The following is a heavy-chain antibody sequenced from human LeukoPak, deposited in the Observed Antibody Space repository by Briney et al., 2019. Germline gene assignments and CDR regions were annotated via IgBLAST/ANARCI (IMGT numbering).Heavy chain of an antibody. Sequence: TGGSLRLSCAGSGFSICGYWMHWVRHAPGKGLQWVSRINSDGSWTTYTDAVRGRFAVSRDNAKNTLYLEMNSLRAEDTAVYFCAASVEGAWVSDYWGQGTLVTVSS. CDR2: INSDGSWT. CDR3: AASVEGAWVSDY. D-gene: IGHD5/OR15-5a*01. CDR1: GFSICGYW. V-gene: IGHV3-74*01. J-gene: IGHJ4*02.